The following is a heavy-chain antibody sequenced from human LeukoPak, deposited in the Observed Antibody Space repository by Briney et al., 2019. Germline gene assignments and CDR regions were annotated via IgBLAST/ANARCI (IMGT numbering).Heavy chain of an antibody. CDR1: GFTLSSYS. D-gene: IGHD3-22*01. Sequence: PGGSLRLSCAASGFTLSSYSMTWVRQAPGKGLEWVANINQDGSEKYYVDSVKGRFTISRDNARNSLFLQMNILRAEDTAVYFCARDRGNWDFYDSRAYHFDTLGYWGQGTLVTVSS. CDR2: INQDGSEK. CDR3: ARDRGNWDFYDSRAYHFDTLGY. V-gene: IGHV3-7*01. J-gene: IGHJ4*02.